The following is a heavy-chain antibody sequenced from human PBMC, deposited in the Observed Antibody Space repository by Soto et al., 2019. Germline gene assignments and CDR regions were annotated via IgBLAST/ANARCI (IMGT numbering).Heavy chain of an antibody. CDR3: ANRIAAAARHYYGMDV. V-gene: IGHV3-23*01. D-gene: IGHD6-13*01. Sequence: LRLSCAASGFTFSSYAMSWVRQAPGKGLEWVSAISGSGGSTYYADSVKGRFTISRDNSKNTLYLQMNSLRAEDTAVYYCANRIAAAARHYYGMDVWGQGTTVTVSS. J-gene: IGHJ6*02. CDR1: GFTFSSYA. CDR2: ISGSGGST.